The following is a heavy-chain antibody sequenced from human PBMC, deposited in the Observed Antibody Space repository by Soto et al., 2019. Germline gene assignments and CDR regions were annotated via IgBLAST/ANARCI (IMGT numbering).Heavy chain of an antibody. CDR3: ASPTMTSTSFYYAMDV. V-gene: IGHV5-10-1*01. CDR2: INPTDSET. Sequence: GESLKISCKTSGLRFTTYWISWVRQMPGKGLEYMGKINPTDSETNYSPSFEGHVTFSVDRSTSTAYVRWNSLKASDTAMYYCASPTMTSTSFYYAMDVWGQGTTVTVSS. CDR1: GLRFTTYW. D-gene: IGHD4-17*01. J-gene: IGHJ6*02.